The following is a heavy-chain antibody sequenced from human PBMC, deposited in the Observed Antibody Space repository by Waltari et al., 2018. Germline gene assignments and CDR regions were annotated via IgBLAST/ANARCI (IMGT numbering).Heavy chain of an antibody. CDR2: IKSKTDGGTT. V-gene: IGHV3-15*01. J-gene: IGHJ6*03. Sequence: EVQLVESGGGLVKPGGSLRLSCAASGFTFSNAWMSWVRQAPGKVLEWVGRIKSKTDGGTTDYAAPVKGRFTISRDDSKNTLYLQMNSLKTEDTAVYYCTTAPGYYYYMDVWGKGTTVTVSS. CDR3: TTAPGYYYYMDV. CDR1: GFTFSNAW.